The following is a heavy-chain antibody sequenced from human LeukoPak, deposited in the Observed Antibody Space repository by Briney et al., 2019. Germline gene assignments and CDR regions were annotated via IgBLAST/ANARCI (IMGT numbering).Heavy chain of an antibody. CDR3: ARAGGGYSHGWGAFDI. CDR1: GYSFTGYY. CDR2: INPDSGGT. J-gene: IGHJ3*02. V-gene: IGHV1-2*02. D-gene: IGHD5-18*01. Sequence: ASVKVSCKASGYSFTGYYIHWVRQAPGQGFEWMGWINPDSGGTSYGQKFQGGVTMTRDTSITTAYMELSRLRSDDTAVYYCARAGGGYSHGWGAFDIWGQGTMVTVSS.